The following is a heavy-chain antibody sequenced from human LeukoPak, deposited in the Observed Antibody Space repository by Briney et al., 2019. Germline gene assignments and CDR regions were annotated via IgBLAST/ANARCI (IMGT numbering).Heavy chain of an antibody. CDR3: VKSSGFWTGPFDY. V-gene: IGHV3-9*03. D-gene: IGHD3/OR15-3a*01. J-gene: IGHJ4*02. Sequence: SLRLSCAASGFTFDDYAMHWVRQAPWKGLEWVSGTNWNSGTIAYADSVKGRFTISRDNAKNSLYLQMNSLRPEDMAVYYCVKSSGFWTGPFDYWGQGIWVTVSS. CDR1: GFTFDDYA. CDR2: TNWNSGTI.